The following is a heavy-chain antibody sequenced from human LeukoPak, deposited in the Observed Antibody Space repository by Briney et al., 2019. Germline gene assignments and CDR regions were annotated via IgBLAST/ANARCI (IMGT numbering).Heavy chain of an antibody. CDR2: INHSGST. CDR3: ARGHGPFSRLGLSY. Sequence: SETLSLTCAVYGGSFSGYYWSWIRQPPGKGLEWIGEINHSGSTNYNPSLKSRVTISVDTSKNQFSLKLSSVTAADTAVYCCARGHGPFSRLGLSYWGQGTLVTVSS. CDR1: GGSFSGYY. J-gene: IGHJ4*02. D-gene: IGHD2/OR15-2a*01. V-gene: IGHV4-34*01.